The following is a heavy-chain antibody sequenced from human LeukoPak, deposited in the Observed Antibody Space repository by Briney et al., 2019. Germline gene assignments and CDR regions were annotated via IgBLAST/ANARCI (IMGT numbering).Heavy chain of an antibody. J-gene: IGHJ4*02. CDR3: ARDSANGSNWYFDY. CDR1: SGSIPSYW. CDR2: MYYSGST. Sequence: SETLSLTCTVSSGSIPSYWWSWIRQPPGKGLEWIGYMYYSGSTNYNPSLKSRVTISIDTSSRQFSLKLTSVTTADTAVYYCARDSANGSNWYFDYWGQGTLVAVSS. V-gene: IGHV4-59*01. D-gene: IGHD5-24*01.